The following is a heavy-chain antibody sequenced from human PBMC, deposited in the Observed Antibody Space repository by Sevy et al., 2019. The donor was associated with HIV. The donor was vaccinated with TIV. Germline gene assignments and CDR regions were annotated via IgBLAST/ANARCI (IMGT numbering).Heavy chain of an antibody. Sequence: SETLSLTCTVSGGSISPYYWSWIRQTPGKGLEWIGYIYHSGNTNYNPSLKSLVTMAIDSSKNQFSLKLNSVTAADTAVYYCAKQIAARPAWFDPWGQVALVTVS. V-gene: IGHV4-4*08. CDR3: AKQIAARPAWFDP. J-gene: IGHJ5*02. D-gene: IGHD6-6*01. CDR1: GGSISPYY. CDR2: IYHSGNT.